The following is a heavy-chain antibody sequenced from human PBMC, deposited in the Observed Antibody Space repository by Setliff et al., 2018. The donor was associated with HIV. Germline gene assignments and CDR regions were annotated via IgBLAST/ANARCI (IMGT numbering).Heavy chain of an antibody. D-gene: IGHD3-22*01. CDR1: GGSASNSRYY. CDR3: ASRVYYYDSSGYLREEGFDP. V-gene: IGHV4-39*01. CDR2: IYYSGST. Sequence: SETLSLTCTVSGGSASNSRYYWAWIRQPPGKGLEYIGSIYYSGSTYYNPSLKSRVTISVDTSKNQFSLKLSSVTAADAAVYYCASRVYYYDSSGYLREEGFDPWGQGTLVTVSS. J-gene: IGHJ5*02.